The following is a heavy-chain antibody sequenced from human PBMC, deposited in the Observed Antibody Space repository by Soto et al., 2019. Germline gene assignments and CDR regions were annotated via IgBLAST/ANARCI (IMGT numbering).Heavy chain of an antibody. CDR1: GGSFSGYY. J-gene: IGHJ6*03. CDR2: INHSGST. D-gene: IGHD5-18*01. V-gene: IGHV4-34*01. CDR3: ARAALGEAIQLNYYYMDV. Sequence: SETLSLTCAVYGGSFSGYYWSWIRQPPGKGLEWIGEINHSGSTNYNPSLKSRVTISVDTSKNQFSLKLSSVTAADTAVYYCARAALGEAIQLNYYYMDVWGKGTTVTVSS.